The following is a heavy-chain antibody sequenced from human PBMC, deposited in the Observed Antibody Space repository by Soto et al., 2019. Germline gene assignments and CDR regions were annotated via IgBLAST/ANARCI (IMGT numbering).Heavy chain of an antibody. V-gene: IGHV3-33*01. D-gene: IGHD6-13*01. CDR1: GFIFRTYG. CDR2: IWYDGSNK. CDR3: ARDSSSNFGCFDP. Sequence: QGQLVESGGGVVQPGRSLRLSCTASGFIFRTYGMHWVRQAPGKGLEWVAVIWYDGSNKYYADSVKGRFTISRDNSKKTLYLQMNSLRAEDTAVYYCARDSSSNFGCFDPWGQGTLVTVSS. J-gene: IGHJ5*02.